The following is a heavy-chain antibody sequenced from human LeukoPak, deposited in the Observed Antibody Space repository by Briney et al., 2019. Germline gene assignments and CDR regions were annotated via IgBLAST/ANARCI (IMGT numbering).Heavy chain of an antibody. J-gene: IGHJ4*02. Sequence: ASVKVSCKTSGYAFTGYYINWVRQAPGQGLEWMGRINPNSGDTYFAQKFQARVTMTRDKSISTAYMGLSSLRSEDTAVYYCAIGSYVWGSYRYTGPFDHWGQGTRVTVSS. V-gene: IGHV1-2*06. CDR1: GYAFTGYY. D-gene: IGHD3-16*02. CDR2: INPNSGDT. CDR3: AIGSYVWGSYRYTGPFDH.